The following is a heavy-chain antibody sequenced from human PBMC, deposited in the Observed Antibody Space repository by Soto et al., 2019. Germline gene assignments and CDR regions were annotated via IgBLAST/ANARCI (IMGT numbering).Heavy chain of an antibody. Sequence: QLVQSGAEVKKPGASVKVSCKASGYTFISYGISWVRQAPGQGLEWMGWINGYNGKTNYTQRLQGRITVTTYTSTSTAYMELKSLRSDDTAVYDCMRDRGDYGDERNSHAFDLWGQGTMVTGSS. J-gene: IGHJ3*01. CDR2: INGYNGKT. V-gene: IGHV1-18*01. D-gene: IGHD4-17*01. CDR3: MRDRGDYGDERNSHAFDL. CDR1: GYTFISYG.